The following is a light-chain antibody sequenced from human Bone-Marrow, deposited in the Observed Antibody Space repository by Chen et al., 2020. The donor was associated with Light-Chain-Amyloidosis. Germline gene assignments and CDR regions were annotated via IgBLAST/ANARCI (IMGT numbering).Light chain of an antibody. CDR1: QTISSNY. CDR2: GSS. CDR3: QQYGTSPLT. Sequence: VLTQSPGTLALSPGEGANLACRASQTISSNYLTWYQQKFGQAPRLLIYGSSSRATGIPDRFTGSGSGTDFTLTINRLEPEDFAMYYCQQYGTSPLTFGGGTKVEIK. V-gene: IGKV3-20*01. J-gene: IGKJ4*01.